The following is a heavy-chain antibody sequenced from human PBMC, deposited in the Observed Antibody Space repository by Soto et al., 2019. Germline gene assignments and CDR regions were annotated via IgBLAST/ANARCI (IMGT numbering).Heavy chain of an antibody. CDR1: GGTFSSYA. J-gene: IGHJ6*02. Sequence: ASVKVSCKASGGTFSSYANSWVRQAPGQGLEWMGGIIPIFGTANYAQKFQGRVTITADESTSTAYMELSSLRSEDTAVYYCARGRRDFWSGYYRLGGMDVWGQGTTVTVSS. D-gene: IGHD3-3*01. CDR3: ARGRRDFWSGYYRLGGMDV. V-gene: IGHV1-69*13. CDR2: IIPIFGTA.